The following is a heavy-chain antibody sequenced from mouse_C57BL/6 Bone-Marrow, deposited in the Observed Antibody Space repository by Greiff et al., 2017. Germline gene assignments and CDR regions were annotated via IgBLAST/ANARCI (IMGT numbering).Heavy chain of an antibody. J-gene: IGHJ1*03. CDR1: GFTFSDYY. Sequence: EVKLVESEGGLVQPGSSMKLSCTASGFTFSDYYMAWVRQVPEKGLEWVANINYDGSSTYYLDSLKSRFIISRDNAKNILYLQMSSLKSEDTATYYCARRGYYYGSSPWYFDVWGTGTTVTVSS. D-gene: IGHD1-1*01. CDR3: ARRGYYYGSSPWYFDV. V-gene: IGHV5-16*01. CDR2: INYDGSST.